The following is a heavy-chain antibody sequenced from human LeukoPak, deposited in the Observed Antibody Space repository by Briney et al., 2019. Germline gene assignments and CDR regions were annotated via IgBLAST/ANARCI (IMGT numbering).Heavy chain of an antibody. CDR3: ARRAAYSSTWYFFDY. D-gene: IGHD6-13*01. V-gene: IGHV5-51*01. CDR1: GYDFTSHC. J-gene: IGHJ4*02. CDR2: IYPGDSDT. Sequence: GESLKISCKGSGYDFTSHCIGWVRQMPGKGLEWMGIIYPGDSDTRYSPSFQGQVTISADKSNYTAYLHWSSLKASDTAMYYCARRAAYSSTWYFFDYWGQGTLVTVSS.